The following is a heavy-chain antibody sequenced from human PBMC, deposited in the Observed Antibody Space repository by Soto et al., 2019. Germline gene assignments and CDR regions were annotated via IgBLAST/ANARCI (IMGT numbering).Heavy chain of an antibody. D-gene: IGHD6-13*01. Sequence: GGSLRLSCAVSGFTFSSFSMQWVRQAPGKGLEWVAVISYDGSNKYYADSVKGRFTISRDNSKNTVYLQMNSLRVEDTAVYYCARIRAAADTYYFDYWGQGTLVTVSS. CDR2: ISYDGSNK. V-gene: IGHV3-30-3*01. CDR1: GFTFSSFS. J-gene: IGHJ4*02. CDR3: ARIRAAADTYYFDY.